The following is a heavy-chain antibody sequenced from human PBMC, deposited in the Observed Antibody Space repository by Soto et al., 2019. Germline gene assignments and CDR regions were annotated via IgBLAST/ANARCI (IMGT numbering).Heavy chain of an antibody. CDR1: DDSFRGAEYY. CDR2: TYYNGDT. J-gene: IGHJ5*02. CDR3: ARGPAYIDGWRTFDL. Sequence: SETLSLTCTVSDDSFRGAEYYWSWIRQPLGKGPEWIGYTYYNGDTKYNPALRSRVTMSEDTSKNQFSLRLSSVTAANTAVYFCARGPAYIDGWRTFDLWGRGILVTVSS. D-gene: IGHD6-19*01. V-gene: IGHV4-61*08.